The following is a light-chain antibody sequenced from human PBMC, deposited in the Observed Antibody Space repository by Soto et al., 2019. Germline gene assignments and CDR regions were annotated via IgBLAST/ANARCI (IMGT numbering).Light chain of an antibody. CDR2: GAS. Sequence: EIVLTQSPGTLSLSPGERATLSCRASQSVSNNYLAWYQQKPGQAPRLLIYGASNRATGVPARFSGSGSETEFNMTISSLQSEDFAVYYCQQYNNWPRATFGGGTNADIK. CDR3: QQYNNWPRAT. CDR1: QSVSNN. V-gene: IGKV3-15*01. J-gene: IGKJ4*01.